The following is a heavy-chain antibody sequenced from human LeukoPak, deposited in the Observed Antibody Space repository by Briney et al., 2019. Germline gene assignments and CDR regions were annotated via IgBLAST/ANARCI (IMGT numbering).Heavy chain of an antibody. CDR2: IWYDGSNK. CDR1: GFTFSSYG. CDR3: ARDRTSSSPTPLYYYYGMDV. D-gene: IGHD6-6*01. V-gene: IGHV3-33*01. Sequence: GGSLRLSCAASGFTFSSYGMHWVRQAPGKGLEWVAVIWYDGSNKYYADSVKGRFTISRDNSKNTLYLQMNSLRAEDTAVYYCARDRTSSSPTPLYYYYGMDVRGQGTTVTVSS. J-gene: IGHJ6*02.